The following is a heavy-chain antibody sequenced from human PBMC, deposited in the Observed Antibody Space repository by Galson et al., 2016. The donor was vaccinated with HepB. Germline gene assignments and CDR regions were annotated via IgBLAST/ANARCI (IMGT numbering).Heavy chain of an antibody. V-gene: IGHV3-30-3*01. CDR3: ARDPYGDNDAFDI. CDR2: ISYDGRDK. D-gene: IGHD4-17*01. Sequence: SLRLSCAASGFTFSRNAMHWVRQAPGKGLDWVAAISYDGRDKYYADSVKGRSTISRDNSRNMVYLEMNSLRPEDTAVYYCARDPYGDNDAFDIWGQGTTVSVSS. J-gene: IGHJ3*02. CDR1: GFTFSRNA.